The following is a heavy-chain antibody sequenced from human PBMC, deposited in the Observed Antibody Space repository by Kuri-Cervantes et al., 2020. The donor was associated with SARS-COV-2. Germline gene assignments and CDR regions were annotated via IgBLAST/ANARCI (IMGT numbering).Heavy chain of an antibody. Sequence: GESLKISCAASGFTFSSYGMHWVRQAPGKGLEWVAVIWYDGSNKYYADSVKGRFTISRDNSKNTLYLQMNSLRAEDTAVYYCARDLLHYDSGGYYYDPGWGQGTLVTVSS. D-gene: IGHD3-22*01. V-gene: IGHV3-33*01. CDR3: ARDLLHYDSGGYYYDPG. J-gene: IGHJ4*02. CDR1: GFTFSSYG. CDR2: IWYDGSNK.